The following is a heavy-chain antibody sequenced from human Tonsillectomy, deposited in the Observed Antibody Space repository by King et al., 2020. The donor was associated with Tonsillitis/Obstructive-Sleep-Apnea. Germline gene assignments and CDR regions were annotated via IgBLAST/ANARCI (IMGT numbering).Heavy chain of an antibody. CDR3: ARDHVQDY. V-gene: IGHV3-7*04. CDR1: GFTFRSYW. CDR2: IKHDGSET. Sequence: VQLVESGGGLVQPGGSLRLSCAASGFTFRSYWMNWVRQAPGKGLEWVANIKHDGSETYYVDSVKGRFTISRDNAKNSLYLQVNSLRAEDTAVYYCARDHVQDYWGQGPLVTVSS. J-gene: IGHJ4*02.